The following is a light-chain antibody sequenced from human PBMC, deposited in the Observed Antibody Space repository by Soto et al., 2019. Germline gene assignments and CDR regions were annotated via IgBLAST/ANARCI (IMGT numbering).Light chain of an antibody. V-gene: IGLV2-14*03. CDR3: CSYTSSSTPWV. J-gene: IGLJ1*01. CDR1: SSDVGGYND. Sequence: QSALTQPASVSGSPGQSSTISCTGTSSDVGGYNDVSWDQQHPGKAPKLMIYDVSDRPSGVSNRFSASKSGNTASLTISGLQAEDEADYYCCSYTSSSTPWVFGTGTKVTVL. CDR2: DVS.